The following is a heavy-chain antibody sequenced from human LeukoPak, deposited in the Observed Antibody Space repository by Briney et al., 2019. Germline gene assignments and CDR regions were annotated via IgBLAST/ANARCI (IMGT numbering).Heavy chain of an antibody. D-gene: IGHD4-17*01. J-gene: IGHJ4*02. CDR2: IIPIFGTA. CDR3: ARVISTVTTEWYFDY. V-gene: IGHV1-69*06. Sequence: SVKVSCKASGGTFSSYAISWVRQAPGQGLEWMGGIIPIFGTANYAQKFQGRVTITADKSTSTAYMELSSLRSEDTAVYYCARVISTVTTEWYFDYWGQGTLVTVSS. CDR1: GGTFSSYA.